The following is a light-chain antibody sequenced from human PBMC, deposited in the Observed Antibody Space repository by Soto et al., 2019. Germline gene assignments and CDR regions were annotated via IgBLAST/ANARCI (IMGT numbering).Light chain of an antibody. Sequence: QSVLTQPPSASGSPGQSVTISCTGTSSDVGGYDYVSWYKQHPGKAPKLMIYEVSKRPSGVPDRFSGSKSGNTAALTVSGLQAEDEADYYCSSYVGTNCYVFGTGTKVTVL. CDR1: SSDVGGYDY. CDR2: EVS. V-gene: IGLV2-8*01. CDR3: SSYVGTNCYV. J-gene: IGLJ1*01.